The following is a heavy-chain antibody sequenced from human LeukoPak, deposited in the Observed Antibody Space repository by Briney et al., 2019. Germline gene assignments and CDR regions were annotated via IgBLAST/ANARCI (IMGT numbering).Heavy chain of an antibody. CDR1: GFTFGRYY. Sequence: PGGSLRLSCAASGFTFGRYYMHWVRQAPGKGLVWVSRINSDGSSTTYADSVKGRFTIYRDNAKNTLYLQMNSLKVEDTAVYYCTRVFVGDEYSSSGYWGQGTLVTVSS. D-gene: IGHD6-13*01. CDR3: TRVFVGDEYSSSGY. CDR2: INSDGSST. J-gene: IGHJ4*02. V-gene: IGHV3-74*01.